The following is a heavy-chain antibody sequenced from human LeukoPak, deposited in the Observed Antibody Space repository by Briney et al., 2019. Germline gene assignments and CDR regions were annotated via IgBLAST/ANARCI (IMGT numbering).Heavy chain of an antibody. J-gene: IGHJ3*01. D-gene: IGHD3-16*01. CDR3: ARAPGFLYFWGSFLSARVVFEA. Sequence: SETLSLTCAVYGGSFSGYYWSWIRQPPGKGLEWIGEINHSGSTNYNPSLKSRVTISVDTSKKQFSLKLSSVTAADTAVYYCARAPGFLYFWGSFLSARVVFEAGGQGTMLPASP. V-gene: IGHV4-34*01. CDR1: GGSFSGYY. CDR2: INHSGST.